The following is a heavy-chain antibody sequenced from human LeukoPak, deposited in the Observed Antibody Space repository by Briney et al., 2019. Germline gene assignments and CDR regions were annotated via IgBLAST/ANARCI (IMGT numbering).Heavy chain of an antibody. CDR1: GGSISSSSYY. D-gene: IGHD6-19*01. V-gene: IGHV4-39*07. CDR2: MYYSGST. J-gene: IGHJ4*02. CDR3: ARVSGWNPLEAAHLDY. Sequence: SETLSLTCIVSGGSISSSSYYWGWIRQPPGKGLEWIGSMYYSGSTYYNPSLKSRVTMSVDTSKNQFSLKMTSVTAADTAVYYCARVSGWNPLEAAHLDYWGQGTLVTVSS.